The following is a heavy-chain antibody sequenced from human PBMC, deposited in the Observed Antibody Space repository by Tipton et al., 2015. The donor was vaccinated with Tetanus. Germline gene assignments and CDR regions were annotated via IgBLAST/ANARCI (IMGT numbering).Heavy chain of an antibody. V-gene: IGHV3-33*01. Sequence: RSLRLSCRASGFDFMGYGMHWVRRAPGTGLEWVAAIWFDGSRAEYADSVQGRFTISRDNSRSMVYLQMDSLRDEDTGVFYCARDSYYQSHQYNYFDFWGQGVRVSVSS. J-gene: IGHJ4*02. CDR2: IWFDGSRA. CDR3: ARDSYYQSHQYNYFDF. D-gene: IGHD3-10*01. CDR1: GFDFMGYG.